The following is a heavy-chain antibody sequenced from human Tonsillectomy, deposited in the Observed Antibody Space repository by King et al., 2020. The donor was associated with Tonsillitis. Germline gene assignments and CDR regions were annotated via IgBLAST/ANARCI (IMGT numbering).Heavy chain of an antibody. D-gene: IGHD6-19*01. V-gene: IGHV3-30-3*01. CDR2: ISFDGSYT. J-gene: IGHJ6*02. Sequence: VQLVESGGGVVQPGRSLRLSCAASGFTFNSYLMHWVRQAPGKVLEWVAVISFDGSYTYYVDSVKGRFTISRDNSKNSLYLQMNSLRTEATTVYYCAIEVEAVGFDVWGQGTTVTVSS. CDR3: AIEVEAVGFDV. CDR1: GFTFNSYL.